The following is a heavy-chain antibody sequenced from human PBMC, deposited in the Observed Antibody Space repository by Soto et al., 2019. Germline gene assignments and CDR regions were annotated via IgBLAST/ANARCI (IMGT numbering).Heavy chain of an antibody. CDR1: GGSISSGDYY. V-gene: IGHV4-30-4*01. J-gene: IGHJ4*02. CDR3: ASNIYGYTFYDY. Sequence: QVQLQESGPGLVKPSQTLSVTCTVSGGSISSGDYYWSWIRQPPWKGLEWIGYIYYSGSTYYNPSLKSLVTISVYTSNNQFSLKLSSVTAADTAVFYSASNIYGYTFYDYWGQRLPVTVS. CDR2: IYYSGST. D-gene: IGHD5-18*01.